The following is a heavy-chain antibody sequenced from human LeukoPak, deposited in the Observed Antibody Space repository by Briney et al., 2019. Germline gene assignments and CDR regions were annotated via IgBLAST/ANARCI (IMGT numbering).Heavy chain of an antibody. Sequence: GGSLRLSCAASGFTFSSYGMHWVRQAPGKGLEWVAVIWYDGSNKYYADSVKGRFTISRDNSKNTPYLQMNSLRAEDTAVYYCAGGGYSGYDPFFDYWGQGTLVTVSS. CDR3: AGGGYSGYDPFFDY. D-gene: IGHD5-12*01. J-gene: IGHJ4*02. CDR1: GFTFSSYG. CDR2: IWYDGSNK. V-gene: IGHV3-33*01.